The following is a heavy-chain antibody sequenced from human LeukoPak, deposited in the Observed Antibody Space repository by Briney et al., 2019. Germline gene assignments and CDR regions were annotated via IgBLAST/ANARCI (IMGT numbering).Heavy chain of an antibody. CDR1: GFTFSSYA. CDR2: ISGRGGST. CDR3: AREKMVYAMSFDY. V-gene: IGHV3-23*01. Sequence: GGSLRLSCAAAGFTFSSYAMSWVRQAPGKGLEWVSAISGRGGSTYYADSVKGRFTISRDNSKNTLYLQMNSLRAEDTAVYYCAREKMVYAMSFDYWGQGTLVTVSS. J-gene: IGHJ4*02. D-gene: IGHD2-8*01.